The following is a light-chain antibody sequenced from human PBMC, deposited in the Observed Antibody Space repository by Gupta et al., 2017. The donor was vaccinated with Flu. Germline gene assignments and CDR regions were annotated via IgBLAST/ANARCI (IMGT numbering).Light chain of an antibody. CDR1: SSNIGRKT. CDR3: AAWDASLNGVV. CDR2: NND. Sequence: RVTITCSGSSSNIGRKTVNWYQQLPGTAPKHLIYNNDRRPSGVPDRFSGSRSGTSASLAISGLQSDDEADYYCAAWDASLNGVVFGGGTNLTVL. J-gene: IGLJ2*01. V-gene: IGLV1-44*01.